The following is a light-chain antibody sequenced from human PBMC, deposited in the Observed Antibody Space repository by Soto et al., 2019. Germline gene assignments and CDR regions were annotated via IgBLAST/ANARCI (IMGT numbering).Light chain of an antibody. V-gene: IGLV1-40*01. CDR3: AAWDASLSGWV. J-gene: IGLJ3*02. Sequence: QSVLTQPPSVSGAPGQRVTISCTGSSSNIGAGYDVHWYQQFPGTVPKLLIYDNSNRPSGVPDRFSGAKSGTSASLAISGLRPEDEADYFCAAWDASLSGWVFGGGTKVTVL. CDR2: DNS. CDR1: SSNIGAGYD.